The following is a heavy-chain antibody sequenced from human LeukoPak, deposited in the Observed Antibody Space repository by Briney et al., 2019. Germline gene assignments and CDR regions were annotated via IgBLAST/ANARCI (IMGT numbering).Heavy chain of an antibody. V-gene: IGHV3-53*01. J-gene: IGHJ4*02. CDR2: IYVDGST. Sequence: PGGSLRLSCAASGFTVSRNYMTWVRQAPGKGLEWVSLIYVDGSTYYADSVKGRFTISRDTSNNTLYLQMNSLRTDDTAIYYCAKDGGAYWGQGTLVTVSS. CDR3: AKDGGAY. CDR1: GFTVSRNY.